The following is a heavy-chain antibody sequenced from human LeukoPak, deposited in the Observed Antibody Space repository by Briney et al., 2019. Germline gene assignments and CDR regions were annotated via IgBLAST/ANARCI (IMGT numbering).Heavy chain of an antibody. CDR2: IYYSGST. D-gene: IGHD3-22*01. Sequence: PSETLSLTCTVSGGSISSSSYYWGWLRQPPGKGLEWIGSIYYSGSTYYNPSLKSRVTISVDTSKNQFYLKLSSVTAADTAVYYCARQYYYDSSGYYLDYWGQGTLVTVS. CDR1: GGSISSSSYY. V-gene: IGHV4-39*01. CDR3: ARQYYYDSSGYYLDY. J-gene: IGHJ4*02.